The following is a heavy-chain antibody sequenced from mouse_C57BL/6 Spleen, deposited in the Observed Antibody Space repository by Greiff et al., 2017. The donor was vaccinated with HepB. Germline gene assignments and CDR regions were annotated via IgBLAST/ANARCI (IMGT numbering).Heavy chain of an antibody. J-gene: IGHJ2*01. CDR1: GYTFTSYW. D-gene: IGHD2-3*01. CDR3: ESGGLSDGYFYFDY. V-gene: IGHV1-50*01. Sequence: QVQLKQPGAELVKPGASVKLSCKASGYTFTSYWMQWVKQRPGQGLEWIGEIDPSDSYTNYNQKFKGKATLTVDTSSSTAYMQLSSLTSEDSAVYYCESGGLSDGYFYFDYWGQGTTLTVSS. CDR2: IDPSDSYT.